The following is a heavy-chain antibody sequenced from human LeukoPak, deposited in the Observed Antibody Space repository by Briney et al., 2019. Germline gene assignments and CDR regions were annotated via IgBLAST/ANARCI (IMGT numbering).Heavy chain of an antibody. V-gene: IGHV3-21*01. J-gene: IGHJ3*02. Sequence: PGGSLRLSCAASGFTFSSHTINWIRQAPGKGLEWVSSISRSSTYVKYADSIEGRFAISRDDAKKSLFLQMQSLRVEDTAVYYCARPRAPVTRISSFDMWGQGTMVTVSS. CDR2: ISRSSTYV. D-gene: IGHD2/OR15-2a*01. CDR3: ARPRAPVTRISSFDM. CDR1: GFTFSSHT.